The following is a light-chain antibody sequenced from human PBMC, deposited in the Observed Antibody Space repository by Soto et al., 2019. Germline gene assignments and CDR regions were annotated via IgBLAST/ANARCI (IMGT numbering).Light chain of an antibody. Sequence: QPVLTQPPSASGTPGQRVTISCSGGSSNIGTNTVNWYQQRPGTAPKLLIYISDQRPSGVPDRFSGSKSGASASLAISGLQSEDEADYYCAAWDDSLNGPVFGGGTKLTVL. CDR2: ISD. V-gene: IGLV1-44*01. CDR3: AAWDDSLNGPV. CDR1: SSNIGTNT. J-gene: IGLJ2*01.